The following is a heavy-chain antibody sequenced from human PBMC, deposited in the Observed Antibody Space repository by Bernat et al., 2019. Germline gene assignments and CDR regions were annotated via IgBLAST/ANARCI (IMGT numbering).Heavy chain of an antibody. CDR3: AREAWFDP. V-gene: IGHV3-21*04. CDR2: ISSSSTYI. J-gene: IGHJ5*02. Sequence: EVQLVESGGGLFNPGGSLRLSCAASGFTLSSYSMNWVRQAPGKGLEWVPSISSSSTYINYADTVKGRFTITRDNAKDSLYLHMDSLRAEDTAVYYCAREAWFDPWGQGTLVTVSS. CDR1: GFTLSSYS.